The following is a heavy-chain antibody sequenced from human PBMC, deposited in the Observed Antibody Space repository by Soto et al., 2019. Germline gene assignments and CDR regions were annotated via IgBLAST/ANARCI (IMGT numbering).Heavy chain of an antibody. Sequence: LSLTCTVSGGSISSYYWSWIRQPAGKGLEWIGRIYSSGSTKYNPSLKSRVTMSVDTSKNQFSLKLSSVTAADTAIYYCAKSLGGFGDHWGQGTLVTVSS. D-gene: IGHD3-16*01. V-gene: IGHV4-4*07. CDR2: IYSSGST. J-gene: IGHJ5*02. CDR1: GGSISSYY. CDR3: AKSLGGFGDH.